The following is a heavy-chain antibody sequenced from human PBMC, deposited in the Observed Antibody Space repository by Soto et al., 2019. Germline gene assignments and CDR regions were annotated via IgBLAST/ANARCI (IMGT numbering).Heavy chain of an antibody. V-gene: IGHV4-39*01. Sequence: GGSISSSSYYWGWIRQPPGKGLEWIGSIYYSGSTYYNPSFKSRVTISVDTSKNQFSLKLSSVTAADTAVYYCARHWMDYYDSSGYYYSPYYFDYWGQGTLVTVSS. J-gene: IGHJ4*02. CDR3: ARHWMDYYDSSGYYYSPYYFDY. CDR2: IYYSGST. CDR1: GGSISSSSYY. D-gene: IGHD3-22*01.